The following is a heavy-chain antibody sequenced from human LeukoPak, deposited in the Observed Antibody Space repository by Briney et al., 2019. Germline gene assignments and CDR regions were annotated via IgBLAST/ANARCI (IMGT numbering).Heavy chain of an antibody. J-gene: IGHJ4*02. CDR1: GYTFTGYY. Sequence: ASVKVSCKASGYTFTGYYMHWVRQAPGQGLEWMGWINPNSGGTNYAQKFQGRVTMTRGTSISTAYMELSRLRSDDTAVYYCARVEHSGYDEPDYWGQGTLVTVSS. D-gene: IGHD5-12*01. CDR2: INPNSGGT. V-gene: IGHV1-2*02. CDR3: ARVEHSGYDEPDY.